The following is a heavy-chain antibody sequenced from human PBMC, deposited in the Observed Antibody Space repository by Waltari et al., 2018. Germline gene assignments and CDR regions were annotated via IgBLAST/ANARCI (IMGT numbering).Heavy chain of an antibody. V-gene: IGHV2-5*02. D-gene: IGHD1-26*01. Sequence: QITLKESGPTLVKPTQTLTLTCFLSGFSISTNGVAVGWIRQPPGKALESLAIVYWDDDKLYSPSLRDRITITKDTYKNQVVLTMTNMDPVDTATYFCAHFSYRGSRLLDHWGQGAPVTVSS. J-gene: IGHJ4*02. CDR1: GFSISTNGVA. CDR2: VYWDDDK. CDR3: AHFSYRGSRLLDH.